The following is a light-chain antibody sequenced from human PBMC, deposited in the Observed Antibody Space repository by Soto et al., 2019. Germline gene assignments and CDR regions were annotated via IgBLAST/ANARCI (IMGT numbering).Light chain of an antibody. V-gene: IGKV3-15*01. CDR1: QAISNN. CDR2: DAS. CDR3: QQTNDWPPT. Sequence: RVMTQSPVILSVSRGERVTLSCRASQAISNNLAWYQQKPGHAPRLLIFDASTRATGIPAMFIGSGSGPEFILTISSLQSEDFAVYYCQQTNDWPPTFGQAT. J-gene: IGKJ1*01.